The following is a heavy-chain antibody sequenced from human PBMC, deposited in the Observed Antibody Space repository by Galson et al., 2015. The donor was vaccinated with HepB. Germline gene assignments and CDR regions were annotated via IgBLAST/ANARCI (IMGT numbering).Heavy chain of an antibody. CDR2: IYSGGST. Sequence: SLRLSCAASGFTVSSNYMSWVRQAPGKGLEWVSVIYSGGSTYYADSVKGRFTISRDNSKNTLYLQMNSLRAEDTAVYYCASATVVTWDLDYWGQGTLVTVSS. D-gene: IGHD4-23*01. J-gene: IGHJ4*02. CDR1: GFTVSSNY. V-gene: IGHV3-66*01. CDR3: ASATVVTWDLDY.